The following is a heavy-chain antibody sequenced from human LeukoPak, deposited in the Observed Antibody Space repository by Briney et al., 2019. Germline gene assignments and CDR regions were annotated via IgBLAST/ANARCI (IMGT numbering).Heavy chain of an antibody. CDR2: IYYSGST. CDR3: AREITRRYYDSSGYYYFDY. CDR1: GGSISSYY. V-gene: IGHV4-59*12. J-gene: IGHJ4*02. D-gene: IGHD3-22*01. Sequence: KASETLSLTCTVSGGSISSYYWSWIRQPPGKGLEWIGYIYYSGSTNYNPSLKSRVTISVDTSKNQFSLKLSSVTAADTAVYYCAREITRRYYDSSGYYYFDYWGQGTLVTVSS.